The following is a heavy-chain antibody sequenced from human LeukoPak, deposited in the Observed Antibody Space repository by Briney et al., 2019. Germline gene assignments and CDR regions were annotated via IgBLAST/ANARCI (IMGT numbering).Heavy chain of an antibody. CDR1: GYTFAGYY. V-gene: IGHV1-2*04. D-gene: IGHD3-10*01. CDR3: ARDKAYYYGSGSYYHDAFDI. Sequence: ASVNVSCKASGYTFAGYYMHWVRQAPGQGLEWMGWINPNSGGTNYAQKFQGWVTMTRDTSISTAYMELSRLRSDDTAVYYCARDKAYYYGSGSYYHDAFDIWGQGTMVTVSS. J-gene: IGHJ3*02. CDR2: INPNSGGT.